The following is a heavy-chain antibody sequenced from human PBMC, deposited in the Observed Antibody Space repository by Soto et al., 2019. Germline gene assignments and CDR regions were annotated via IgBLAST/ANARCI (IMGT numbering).Heavy chain of an antibody. CDR2: IYYSGST. CDR3: ARQYSSSWYYHY. D-gene: IGHD6-13*01. CDR1: GGSISSSSYY. J-gene: IGHJ4*02. Sequence: QLQLQESGPGLVKPSETLSLTCTVSGGSISSSSYYWGWIRQPPGKGLEWIGSIYYSGSTYYNPSLKRRVTIPVATSTTQFSLKLSSVTAADTAVYYCARQYSSSWYYHYWGQGTLVTVSS. V-gene: IGHV4-39*01.